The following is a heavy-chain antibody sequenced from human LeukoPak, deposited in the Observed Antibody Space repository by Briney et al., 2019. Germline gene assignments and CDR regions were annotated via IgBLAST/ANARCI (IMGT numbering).Heavy chain of an antibody. J-gene: IGHJ4*02. Sequence: GGSLRLSCAASGFTFSSYAMHWVRQAPGKGLEWVAVISYDGSNKYYADSVKGRFTISRDNSKNTLYLQMNSLRAEDTAVYYCARTFWFYYDSSGYHREVGVKDYFDYWGQGTLVTVSS. V-gene: IGHV3-30*04. CDR1: GFTFSSYA. CDR2: ISYDGSNK. D-gene: IGHD3-22*01. CDR3: ARTFWFYYDSSGYHREVGVKDYFDY.